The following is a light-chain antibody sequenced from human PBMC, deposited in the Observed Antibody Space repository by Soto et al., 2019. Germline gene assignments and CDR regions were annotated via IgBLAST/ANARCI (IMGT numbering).Light chain of an antibody. CDR1: ELGDKY. V-gene: IGLV3-1*01. CDR3: SSYTSRSSHV. Sequence: SYELSQPTSVSVSPGQTATITCSGDELGDKYVSWYQQRPGQAPVLVISQDTQRPSGIPERFSGSNSGDTATLTISGTQSLDEADYYCSSYTSRSSHVFGTGTKLTVL. CDR2: QDT. J-gene: IGLJ1*01.